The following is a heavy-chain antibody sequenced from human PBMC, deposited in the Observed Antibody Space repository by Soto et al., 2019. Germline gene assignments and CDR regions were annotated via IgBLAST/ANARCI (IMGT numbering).Heavy chain of an antibody. D-gene: IGHD3-3*01. CDR3: ATRITVFGLLIPPFDP. J-gene: IGHJ5*02. CDR2: INHTGGT. Sequence: SETLSLTCAVYGGSVNGYYWNWIRQPPGKGLEWIGEINHTGGTHYNPSLKSRVTMSVDTSKNQFSLRLSSVTAADTAIYYCATRITVFGLLIPPFDPWGQGTQVIVSS. CDR1: GGSVNGYY. V-gene: IGHV4-34*01.